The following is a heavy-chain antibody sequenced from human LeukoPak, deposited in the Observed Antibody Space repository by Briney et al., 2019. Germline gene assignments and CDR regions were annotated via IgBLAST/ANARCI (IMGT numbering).Heavy chain of an antibody. CDR3: ARDVNYDILTGYYTSFDY. V-gene: IGHV3-30-3*01. Sequence: GGSLRLSCAASGFTFSSYAMHWVRQAPGKGLEWAAVISYDGSNKYYADSVKGRFTISRDNSKNTLYLQMNSLRAEDTAVYYCARDVNYDILTGYYTSFDYWGQGTLVTVSS. CDR2: ISYDGSNK. D-gene: IGHD3-9*01. J-gene: IGHJ4*02. CDR1: GFTFSSYA.